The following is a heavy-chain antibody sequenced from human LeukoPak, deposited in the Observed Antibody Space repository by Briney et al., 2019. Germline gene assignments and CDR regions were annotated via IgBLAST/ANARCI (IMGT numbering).Heavy chain of an antibody. D-gene: IGHD6-13*01. CDR1: GGSISSSSFY. Sequence: PSETLSLTCTVSGGSISSSSFYWGWIRQPPGKGLEWIGTIFYSGSTNYNPSLKSRVTISVDTSKNQFPLKLSSVTAADTAVYYCARSRGIAAAGRGGYFDYWGQGTLVTVSS. CDR3: ARSRGIAAAGRGGYFDY. CDR2: IFYSGST. J-gene: IGHJ4*02. V-gene: IGHV4-39*06.